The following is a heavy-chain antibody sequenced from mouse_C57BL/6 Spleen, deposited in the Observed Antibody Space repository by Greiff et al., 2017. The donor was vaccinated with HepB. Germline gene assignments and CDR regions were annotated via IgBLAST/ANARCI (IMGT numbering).Heavy chain of an antibody. CDR2: ISSGGRYT. V-gene: IGHV5-6*01. Sequence: EVQVVESGGDLVKPGGSLKLSCAASGFTFSSYGMSWVRQTPGKRLEWVATISSGGRYTYYPDSVKGRFTISRDNAKNTLYLQMSSLKSEDTAMYYCARQRAAQATFDYWGQGTTLTVSS. CDR3: ARQRAAQATFDY. J-gene: IGHJ2*01. D-gene: IGHD3-2*02. CDR1: GFTFSSYG.